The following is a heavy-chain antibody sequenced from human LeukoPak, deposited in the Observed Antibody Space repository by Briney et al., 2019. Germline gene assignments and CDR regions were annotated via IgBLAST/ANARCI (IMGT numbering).Heavy chain of an antibody. V-gene: IGHV4-34*01. CDR1: GGSFSGYY. CDR3: ARVSSWYGDYYYYYYMDV. D-gene: IGHD6-13*01. CDR2: INHSGST. J-gene: IGHJ6*03. Sequence: SETLSLTCAVYGGSFSGYYWSWIRQPPGKGLEWIGEINHSGSTYYNPSLKSRVTISVDTSKNQFSLKLSSVTAADTAVYYCARVSSWYGDYYYYYYMDVWGKGTTVTVSS.